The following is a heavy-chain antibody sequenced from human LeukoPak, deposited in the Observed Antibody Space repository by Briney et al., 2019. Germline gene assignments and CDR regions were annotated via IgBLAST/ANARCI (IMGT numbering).Heavy chain of an antibody. D-gene: IGHD6-13*01. Sequence: GGSPRLSCAASGFTFSNYAMSWVRQAPGKGLEWVSTISSSGGSTYYADSVKGRFTISRDNSKNTLYLQMNSLRAEDTAVYYCAKGSSPFDYWGQGTLVTVSS. J-gene: IGHJ4*02. V-gene: IGHV3-23*01. CDR2: ISSSGGST. CDR1: GFTFSNYA. CDR3: AKGSSPFDY.